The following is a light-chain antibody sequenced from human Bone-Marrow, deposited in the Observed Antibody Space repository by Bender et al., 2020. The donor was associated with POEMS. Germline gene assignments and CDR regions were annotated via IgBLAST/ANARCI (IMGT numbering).Light chain of an antibody. Sequence: QSALTQPASVSGSPEQTITISCAGTSSDIGSNNFVSWYQQHPDKAPKLMIYDVSNRPSGVSNRFSGSKSGNTASLTISGLQSEDEADYYCSSYTTSSTLFGGGTRLTVL. CDR2: DVS. V-gene: IGLV2-14*03. CDR1: SSDIGSNNF. CDR3: SSYTTSSTL. J-gene: IGLJ2*01.